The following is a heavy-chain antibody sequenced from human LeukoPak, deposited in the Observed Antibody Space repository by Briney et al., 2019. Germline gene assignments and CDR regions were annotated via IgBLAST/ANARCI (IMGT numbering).Heavy chain of an antibody. Sequence: SETLSLTCAVYGGSITGFYWSWIRQTPGRGLEWVGEIHYTGATSYNPSLKSRATISTDTSKNQFSLRLSSVTAADTAVYYCARGNIVTGYCFDFWGQGALVTVSS. CDR2: IHYTGAT. V-gene: IGHV4-34*01. CDR1: GGSITGFY. J-gene: IGHJ4*02. CDR3: ARGNIVTGYCFDF. D-gene: IGHD3-9*01.